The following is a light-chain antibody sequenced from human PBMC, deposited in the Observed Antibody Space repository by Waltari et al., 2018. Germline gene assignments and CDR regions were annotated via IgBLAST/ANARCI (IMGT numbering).Light chain of an antibody. Sequence: DIQMTQSPSTLSASVGDRITITCRASQSISTWLAWYQQKPGKAPKILIYKASNLESGVPARFSGSGSGTELTLTISSLQPDDFATYYCQQYNSYHTFGQGTKLEIK. V-gene: IGKV1-5*03. CDR1: QSISTW. CDR2: KAS. J-gene: IGKJ2*01. CDR3: QQYNSYHT.